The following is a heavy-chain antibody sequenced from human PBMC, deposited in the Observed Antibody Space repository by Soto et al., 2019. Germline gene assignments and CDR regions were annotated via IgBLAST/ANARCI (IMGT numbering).Heavy chain of an antibody. CDR1: GYRFSDYW. Sequence: GESLKISGEGSGYRFSDYWIGWVRQMPGKGLELMGIIFPDESDIKYSPPFQGQVTISADTSISSAYLQWSSLKASDTALYYCARFGIGYSSGWYVWSPPHPPYYGMDVWGQGTTVTVSS. J-gene: IGHJ6*02. D-gene: IGHD6-19*01. CDR3: ARFGIGYSSGWYVWSPPHPPYYGMDV. V-gene: IGHV5-51*01. CDR2: IFPDESDI.